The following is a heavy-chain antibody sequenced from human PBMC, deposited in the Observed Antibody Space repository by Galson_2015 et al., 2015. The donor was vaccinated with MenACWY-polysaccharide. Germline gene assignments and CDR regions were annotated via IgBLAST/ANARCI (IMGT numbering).Heavy chain of an antibody. CDR3: ARGAYYFDS. V-gene: IGHV3-74*01. CDR2: INSDGSST. Sequence: SLRLSCAASGFSLNSYWMHWVRQAPGKGLVWVSRINSDGSSTAYAGPVKGRFTISRDNAKNTLYLQMNSLRVEDTAVYYCARGAYYFDSWGQGTLITVSS. CDR1: GFSLNSYW. J-gene: IGHJ4*02.